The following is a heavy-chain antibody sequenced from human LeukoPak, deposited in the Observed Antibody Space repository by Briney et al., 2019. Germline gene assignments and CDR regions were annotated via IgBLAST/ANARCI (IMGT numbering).Heavy chain of an antibody. CDR2: ISGSGDTT. CDR3: AKTYAFDI. Sequence: GGSLRLSCAASGFTFSSYGMSWVRQAPGKGLEWVSSISGSGDTTYYADSVKGRFTISRDNSKNTLYMQMNSLRAEDTAVYYCAKTYAFDIWGQGTMVTVSS. V-gene: IGHV3-23*01. J-gene: IGHJ3*02. CDR1: GFTFSSYG.